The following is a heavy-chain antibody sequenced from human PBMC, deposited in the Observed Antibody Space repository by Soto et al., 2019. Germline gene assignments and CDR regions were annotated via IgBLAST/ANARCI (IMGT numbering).Heavy chain of an antibody. V-gene: IGHV3-21*01. Sequence: GGSLRLSCAASGFTFSSYSMNWVRQAPGKWLEWVSSISSSSSYIYYADSVKGRFTISRDNAKNSLYLQMNSLRAEDTAVYYCARDLYCSSTSCYIYYYYGMDVWGQGTTVTVS. J-gene: IGHJ6*01. CDR3: ARDLYCSSTSCYIYYYYGMDV. D-gene: IGHD2-2*02. CDR1: GFTFSSYS. CDR2: ISSSSSYI.